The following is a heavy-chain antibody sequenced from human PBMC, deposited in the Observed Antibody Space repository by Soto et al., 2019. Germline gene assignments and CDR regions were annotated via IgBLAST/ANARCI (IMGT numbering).Heavy chain of an antibody. CDR2: ISAYNGNT. J-gene: IGHJ4*02. D-gene: IGHD2-15*01. CDR3: ARDWDIVVVVAATPNPGFDY. CDR1: RYTFTSYG. Sequence: ASVKVSCKASRYTFTSYGISWVRQAPGQGXEWMGWISAYNGNTNYAQKLQGRVTMTTDTSTSTAYMELRSLRSDDTAVYYCARDWDIVVVVAATPNPGFDYWGQGTLVTVSS. V-gene: IGHV1-18*01.